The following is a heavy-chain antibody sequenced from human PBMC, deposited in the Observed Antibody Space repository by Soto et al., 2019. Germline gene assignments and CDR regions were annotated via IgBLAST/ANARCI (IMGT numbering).Heavy chain of an antibody. V-gene: IGHV3-33*08. D-gene: IGHD3-22*01. CDR3: ARDTQNYYDSSGNLAY. J-gene: IGHJ4*02. CDR1: GFSISYYW. CDR2: IWYDGSNK. Sequence: PGGSLRLSCTASVSGFSISYYWMSWVRQAPGKGLEWVAVIWYDGSNKYYADSVKGRFTISRDNSKNTLYLQMNSLRAEDTAVYYCARDTQNYYDSSGNLAYWGQGTLVTVSS.